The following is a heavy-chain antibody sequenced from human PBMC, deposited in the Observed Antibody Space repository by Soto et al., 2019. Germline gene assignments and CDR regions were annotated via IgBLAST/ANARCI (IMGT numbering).Heavy chain of an antibody. Sequence: QVQLQESGPGLVKPSQTLSLTCTVSGGSISSGDYYWSWIRQPPGKGLEWIGYIYYSGSTYYNPSLKSRVXXXVXSSKNQFSLKLSSVTAADTAVYYCASNSYGYIFYEYWGQGTLVTVSS. D-gene: IGHD5-18*01. CDR2: IYYSGST. J-gene: IGHJ4*02. CDR3: ASNSYGYIFYEY. CDR1: GGSISSGDYY. V-gene: IGHV4-30-4*01.